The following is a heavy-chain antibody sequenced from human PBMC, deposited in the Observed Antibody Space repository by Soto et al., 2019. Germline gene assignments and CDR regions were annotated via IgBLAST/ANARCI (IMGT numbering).Heavy chain of an antibody. V-gene: IGHV4-39*01. Sequence: QLQLQESGPGLVKPSETLSLTCTVSGGSISSSSYYWGWIRQPPGKGLEWIGSIYYSGSTYYNPSLKSRVTISVDTSKNQFSLKLSSVTAADTAVYNCATTKNRYSSGAEDVWGQGTTVTVSS. CDR1: GGSISSSSYY. CDR2: IYYSGST. J-gene: IGHJ6*02. CDR3: ATTKNRYSSGAEDV. D-gene: IGHD5-18*01.